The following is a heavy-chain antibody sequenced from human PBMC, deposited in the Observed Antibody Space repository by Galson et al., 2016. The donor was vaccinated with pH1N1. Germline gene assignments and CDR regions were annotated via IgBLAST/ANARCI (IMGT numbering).Heavy chain of an antibody. CDR2: IYPGDSDT. CDR3: ARGYKWNDEGPSGLPPGTLLQERL. Sequence: QSGAEVKKPGESLKISCRGSGYSFTNYWIAWVRQMPGKGLEWVGIIYPGDSDTRYSPSFQGRVTISADKSITTAYLQWSSLKASDTAMYYCARGYKWNDEGPSGLPPGTLLQERLWG. J-gene: IGHJ6*01. CDR1: GYSFTNYW. V-gene: IGHV5-51*01. D-gene: IGHD1-20*01.